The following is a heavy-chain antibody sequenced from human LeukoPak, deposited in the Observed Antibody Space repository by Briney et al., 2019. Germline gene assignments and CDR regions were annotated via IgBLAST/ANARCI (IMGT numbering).Heavy chain of an antibody. CDR2: MNPNSGNT. V-gene: IGHV1-8*01. Sequence: ATVKVSCKASGYTFTSYDINWVRQATGQGLEWMGWMNPNSGNTGYAQKFQGRVTMTRNTSISTAYMELSSLRSEDTAVYYCARGAPRGSTCPRYNWFDPWGQGTPVTVSS. D-gene: IGHD2-15*01. J-gene: IGHJ5*02. CDR3: ARGAPRGSTCPRYNWFDP. CDR1: GYTFTSYD.